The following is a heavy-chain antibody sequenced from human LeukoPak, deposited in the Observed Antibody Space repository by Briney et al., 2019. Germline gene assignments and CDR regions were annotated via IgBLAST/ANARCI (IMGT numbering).Heavy chain of an antibody. J-gene: IGHJ4*02. Sequence: RGESLKISCKGSGYSFTNYWIGWVRQMPGKGLDWMGIIYPGDSDTRYRPSFQGQVTISADKSISTAYLQWSSLKASDSAIYYCARRSSSGGPFDYWGQGTLVTVSS. CDR2: IYPGDSDT. D-gene: IGHD6-13*01. CDR1: GYSFTNYW. CDR3: ARRSSSGGPFDY. V-gene: IGHV5-51*01.